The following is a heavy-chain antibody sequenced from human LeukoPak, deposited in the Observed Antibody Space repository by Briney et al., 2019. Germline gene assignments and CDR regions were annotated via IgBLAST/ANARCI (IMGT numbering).Heavy chain of an antibody. CDR3: ARTTSLTASGYDY. D-gene: IGHD4-17*01. Sequence: ASVTVSCKPSVYTFTSYHINWVRQATGQGGEWMGWMNPYSGGRGYAQNFQGRVSITSDASIGTAYMELSSLRSDDTAVYFCARTTSLTASGYDYWGQGTLVTVSS. V-gene: IGHV1-8*03. J-gene: IGHJ4*02. CDR2: MNPYSGGR. CDR1: VYTFTSYH.